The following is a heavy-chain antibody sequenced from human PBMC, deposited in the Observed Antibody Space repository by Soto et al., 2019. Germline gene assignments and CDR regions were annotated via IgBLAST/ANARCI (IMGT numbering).Heavy chain of an antibody. CDR1: GGSVSSGSYY. CDR2: IYYSGST. J-gene: IGHJ4*02. CDR3: ARDRNYYGSGSYYSRDYYFDY. Sequence: SETLSLTCTVSGGSVSSGSYYWSWIRQPPGKGLEWIGYIYYSGSTNYNPSLKSRVTISVDTPKNQFSLKLSSVTAADTAVYYCARDRNYYGSGSYYSRDYYFDYWGQGTLVTVSS. D-gene: IGHD3-10*01. V-gene: IGHV4-61*01.